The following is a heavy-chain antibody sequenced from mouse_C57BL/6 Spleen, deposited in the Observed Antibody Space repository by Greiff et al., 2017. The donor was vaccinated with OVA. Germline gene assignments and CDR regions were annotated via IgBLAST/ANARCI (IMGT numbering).Heavy chain of an antibody. J-gene: IGHJ4*01. CDR1: GFSLTSYG. CDR3: AKNEVTAQALYAMDY. V-gene: IGHV2-5*01. D-gene: IGHD3-2*02. Sequence: LQESGPGLVQPSQSLSITCTVSGFSLTSYGVHWVRQSPGKGLEWLGVIWRGGSTDYNAAFMSRLSITKDNSKSQVFFKMNSLQADDTAIYYCAKNEVTAQALYAMDYWGQGTSVTVSS. CDR2: IWRGGST.